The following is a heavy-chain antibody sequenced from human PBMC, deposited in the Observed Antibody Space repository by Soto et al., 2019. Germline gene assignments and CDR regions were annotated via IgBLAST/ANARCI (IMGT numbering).Heavy chain of an antibody. V-gene: IGHV3-23*01. J-gene: IGHJ4*02. CDR3: AVGYCSGGSCVPNDY. D-gene: IGHD2-15*01. CDR2: ISGSGGST. CDR1: GFTFSSYA. Sequence: GGSLRLSCAASGFTFSSYAMSWVRQAPGKGLEWVSAISGSGGSTYYADSVKGRFTISRDNSKNTLYLQMNSLRAEDTAVYYCAVGYCSGGSCVPNDYWGQGTLVTVSS.